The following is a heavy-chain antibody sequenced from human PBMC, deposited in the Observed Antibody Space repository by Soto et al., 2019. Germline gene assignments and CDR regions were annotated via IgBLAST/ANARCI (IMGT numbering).Heavy chain of an antibody. CDR1: GGSISSGGYY. D-gene: IGHD6-19*01. Sequence: SETLSLTCTVSGGSISSGGYYWSWIRQHPGKGLEWIGYIYYSGSTYYNPSLKSRVTISVDTSKNQFSLKLSSVTAADTAVYYCARGFDLPGIAVAGDYWGQGILVTVSS. V-gene: IGHV4-31*03. CDR2: IYYSGST. J-gene: IGHJ4*02. CDR3: ARGFDLPGIAVAGDY.